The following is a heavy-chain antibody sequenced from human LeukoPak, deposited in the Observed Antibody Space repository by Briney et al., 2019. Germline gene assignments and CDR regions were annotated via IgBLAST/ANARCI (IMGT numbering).Heavy chain of an antibody. D-gene: IGHD1-20*01. CDR2: ISPMFDIA. CDR3: AREFKQSNWNDGHWFDP. CDR1: GGSFRAYS. J-gene: IGHJ5*02. Sequence: VASVKVSCKASGGSFRAYSITWVRQVPGQGLEWMGWISPMFDIANYAQKFQGRVTITADTSTSTSYMELSSLRSEDTAVYYCAREFKQSNWNDGHWFDPWGPGTLVTVSS. V-gene: IGHV1-69*10.